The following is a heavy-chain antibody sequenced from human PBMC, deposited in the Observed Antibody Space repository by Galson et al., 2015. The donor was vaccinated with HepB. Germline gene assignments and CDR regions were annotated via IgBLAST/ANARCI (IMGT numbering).Heavy chain of an antibody. D-gene: IGHD2-15*01. CDR1: GFTFTSYS. CDR2: ISSDGNIK. CDR3: CSFRRTGPMGRHFDY. J-gene: IGHJ4*02. V-gene: IGHV3-30-3*01. Sequence: SMRLSCAASGFTFTSYSMPWVRQAPGKGLDWVGVISSDGNIKKYADSVKGRFTISRDNSKDQLYLQMNSLRTEDTAVYYCCSFRRTGPMGRHFDYWGQGTLVAFTS.